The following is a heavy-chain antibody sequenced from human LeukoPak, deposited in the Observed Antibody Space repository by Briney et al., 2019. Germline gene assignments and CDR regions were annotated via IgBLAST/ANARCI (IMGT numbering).Heavy chain of an antibody. CDR3: ARLSCTNGVCYKFDY. CDR2: SYYSGSI. D-gene: IGHD2-8*01. CDR1: GGSISSSSYY. V-gene: IGHV4-39*01. Sequence: SGTLSLTCAVSGGSISSSSYYWGWIRQPPGKGLGWIGNSYYSGSIYYNPSLKSRVTISVDTSKNQFSLKLSSVTAADTAVYYCARLSCTNGVCYKFDYWGQGTLVTVSS. J-gene: IGHJ4*02.